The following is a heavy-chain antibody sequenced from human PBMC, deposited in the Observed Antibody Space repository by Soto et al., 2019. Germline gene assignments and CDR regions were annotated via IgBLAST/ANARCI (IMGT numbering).Heavy chain of an antibody. D-gene: IGHD3-16*01. CDR1: GYIFVNYG. V-gene: IGHV1-18*01. CDR2: ISPYSGNT. Sequence: QVQLVQSGDEVRKPGSSVKVSCKASGYIFVNYGIAWVRQAPGQGLEWMGWISPYSGNTHYASKVQGRLTMTTDTATSTAYMDLGSRASDDTAVTYGEMVDNYVTPTPQDVWGPGTTVTVSS. J-gene: IGHJ6*02. CDR3: EMVDNYVTPTPQDV.